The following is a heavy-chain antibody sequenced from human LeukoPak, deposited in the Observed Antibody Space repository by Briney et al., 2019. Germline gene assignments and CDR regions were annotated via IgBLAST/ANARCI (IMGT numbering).Heavy chain of an antibody. V-gene: IGHV3-7*05. CDR1: GFTFSSYW. Sequence: GGSLRLSCAASGFTFSSYWMSWVRQAPGKGLEWVANIKQDGSEKYYVDSVKGRFTISRDNAKNSLYLQMNSLRAEDTAVYYCARQYCTNGVCYTAGGARAAFDIWGQGTMVTVSS. CDR2: IKQDGSEK. J-gene: IGHJ3*02. CDR3: ARQYCTNGVCYTAGGARAAFDI. D-gene: IGHD2-8*01.